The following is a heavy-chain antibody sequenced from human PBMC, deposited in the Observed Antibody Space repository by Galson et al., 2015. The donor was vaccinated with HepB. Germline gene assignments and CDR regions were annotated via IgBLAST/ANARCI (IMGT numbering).Heavy chain of an antibody. D-gene: IGHD4-17*01. J-gene: IGHJ4*02. CDR1: GGSITIGSYY. CDR2: IYTSGNT. Sequence: TLSLTCTVSGGSITIGSYYWSWIRQPAGKGLEWIGRIYTSGNTDYNPSLKSRVTMSVDTAKNQFSLRLTSVTAADTAVYYCVRASILRYFDYWGPGTLVTVSS. V-gene: IGHV4-61*02. CDR3: VRASILRYFDY.